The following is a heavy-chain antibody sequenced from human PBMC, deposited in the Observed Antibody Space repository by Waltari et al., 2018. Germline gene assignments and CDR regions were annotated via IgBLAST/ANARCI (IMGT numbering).Heavy chain of an antibody. CDR1: GFTFSSYG. V-gene: IGHV3-30*02. CDR2: IRYDGSNK. Sequence: QVQLVESGGGVVQPGGSLRLSWAASGFTFSSYGMHWVRQAPGKGLEGVAFIRYDGSNKYYADSVKGRFTISRDNSKNTLYLQMNSLRAEDTAVYYCAKEGRIAARSPLDYWGQGTLVTVSS. CDR3: AKEGRIAARSPLDY. D-gene: IGHD6-6*01. J-gene: IGHJ4*02.